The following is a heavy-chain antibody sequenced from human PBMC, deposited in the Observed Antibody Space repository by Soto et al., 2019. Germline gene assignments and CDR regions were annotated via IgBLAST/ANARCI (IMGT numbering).Heavy chain of an antibody. CDR2: IYWDDDK. J-gene: IGHJ4*02. D-gene: IGHD3-10*01. CDR3: VHSPGSGSYYNLGYFDY. Sequence: KSGPTLVNPTQTLTLTCTFSGFSLSTSGVGVGWIRQPPGKALEWLALIYWDDDKRYSPSLKSRLTITKDTSKNQVVLTMTNVDPVDTATYYCVHSPGSGSYYNLGYFDYWGQGTLVTVSS. V-gene: IGHV2-5*02. CDR1: GFSLSTSGVG.